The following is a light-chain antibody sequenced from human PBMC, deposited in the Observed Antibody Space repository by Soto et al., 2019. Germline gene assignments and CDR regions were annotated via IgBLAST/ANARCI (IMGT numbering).Light chain of an antibody. Sequence: QSVLTQPPSRSGAPGQRVTISCTGSSSNIGAGYGVHRYQQLPGTAPKLLIFININRPSGIPDRFSGFKSGTSASLSITGLRAEDEADYYCQSYDSSRSGYVFGTGTKVTVL. V-gene: IGLV1-40*01. CDR3: QSYDSSRSGYV. J-gene: IGLJ1*01. CDR2: INI. CDR1: SSNIGAGYG.